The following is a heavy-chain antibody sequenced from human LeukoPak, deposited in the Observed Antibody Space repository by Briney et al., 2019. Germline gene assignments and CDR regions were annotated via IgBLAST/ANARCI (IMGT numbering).Heavy chain of an antibody. V-gene: IGHV3-23*01. CDR2: ISGSVGST. Sequence: GGSLRLSCAASGFTFGSYAMSWVRQAPGKGLEWVSAISGSVGSTYYADSVKGRFTISRDNSKNTLYLQMNSLRAEDTAVYYCATPLTMVRGARYYYGIDVWGQGTTVTVSS. CDR1: GFTFGSYA. J-gene: IGHJ6*02. CDR3: ATPLTMVRGARYYYGIDV. D-gene: IGHD3-10*01.